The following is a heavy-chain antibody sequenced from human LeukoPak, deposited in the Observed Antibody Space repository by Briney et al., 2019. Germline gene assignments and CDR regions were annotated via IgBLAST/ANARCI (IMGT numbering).Heavy chain of an antibody. CDR2: ISYDGSNK. CDR3: ARENSGIAATDIIDY. Sequence: GGSLRLSCAASGFTFSSYAMHWVRQAPGKGLEWVAVISYDGSNKYYADSVKGRFTISRDNAKQSLYLQMNSLRVEDTAIYYCARENSGIAATDIIDYWGQGTLVTVSS. V-gene: IGHV3-30-3*01. J-gene: IGHJ4*02. D-gene: IGHD6-13*01. CDR1: GFTFSSYA.